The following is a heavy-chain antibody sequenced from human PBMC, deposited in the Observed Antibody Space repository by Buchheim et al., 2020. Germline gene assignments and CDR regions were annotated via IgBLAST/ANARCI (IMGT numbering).Heavy chain of an antibody. CDR2: ISRGGTT. Sequence: EVQLVESGGGLVQPGESLRLSCAASGFTVSSNYMNWVRQAPGKGLEWVSVISRGGTTYYADTVKGRFTISRDSSKNTLHLQMNRLRVEDTAIYYCAKTGSGRDEGYFDSWGQGTL. V-gene: IGHV3-66*02. CDR3: AKTGSGRDEGYFDS. CDR1: GFTVSSNY. D-gene: IGHD5-12*01. J-gene: IGHJ4*02.